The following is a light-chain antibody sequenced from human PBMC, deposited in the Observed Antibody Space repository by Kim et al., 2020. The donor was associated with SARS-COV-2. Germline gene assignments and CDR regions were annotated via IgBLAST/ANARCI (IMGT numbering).Light chain of an antibody. V-gene: IGLV2-8*01. CDR3: SSYAGSNVV. CDR1: SSDVGRYNH. J-gene: IGLJ3*02. Sequence: QSALTQPPSASGSPGQSVTISCTGTSSDVGRYNHVSWYQQHPGKAPKLMIYEVSKRPSGVPDRFSGSKSGNTASLTVSGLQVEDEADYYCSSYAGSNVVFGGGTQLTVL. CDR2: EVS.